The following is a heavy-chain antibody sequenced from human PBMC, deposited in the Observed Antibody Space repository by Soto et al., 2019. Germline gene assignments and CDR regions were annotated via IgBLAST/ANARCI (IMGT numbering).Heavy chain of an antibody. CDR3: AYLDCTCGSIDVFDL. CDR1: GYTFSDSR. J-gene: IGHJ3*01. V-gene: IGHV5-10-1*01. Sequence: GESLKISCQGSGYTFSDSRISWVRQMPGKGLEWLGTIDSCDSDITYSPSFQGHVTISADKSISTAFLRWTSLKSSDSAMYYCAYLDCTCGSIDVFDLWGQGTMVTVSS. CDR2: IDSCDSDI. D-gene: IGHD2-21*01.